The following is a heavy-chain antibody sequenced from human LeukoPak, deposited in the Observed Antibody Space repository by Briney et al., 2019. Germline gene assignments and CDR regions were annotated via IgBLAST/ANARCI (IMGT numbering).Heavy chain of an antibody. Sequence: GGSLRLSCVASGFTFSNYEMIWVRQAPGKGLEWVSYISSSGSSTSYADSVKGRFTISRDNAKTSLYLQMNSLRAEDTAVYYCASEPNYYDIRGYRGDWGQGTLVTVSS. D-gene: IGHD3-22*01. CDR1: GFTFSNYE. J-gene: IGHJ4*02. V-gene: IGHV3-48*03. CDR2: ISSSGSST. CDR3: ASEPNYYDIRGYRGD.